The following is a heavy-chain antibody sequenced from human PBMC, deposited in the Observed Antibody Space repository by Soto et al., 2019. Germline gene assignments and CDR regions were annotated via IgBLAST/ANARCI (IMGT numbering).Heavy chain of an antibody. D-gene: IGHD3-3*01. V-gene: IGHV4-34*01. Sequence: ETLSLTCAVYGGSFSGYYWSWIRQPPGKGLEWIGEINHSGSTNYNPSLKSRVTISVDTSKNQFSLKLSSVTAADTAVYYCARCGLWSGYSDAFDIWGQGTMVTVSS. CDR1: GGSFSGYY. J-gene: IGHJ3*02. CDR2: INHSGST. CDR3: ARCGLWSGYSDAFDI.